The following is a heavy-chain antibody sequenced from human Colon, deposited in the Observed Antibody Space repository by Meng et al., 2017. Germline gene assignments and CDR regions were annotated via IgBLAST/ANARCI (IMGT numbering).Heavy chain of an antibody. Sequence: QVQLVQSGAEVKKPVASVKVSCKASGYTFSSSGISWVRQAPGQGLEWMGWVSVYTTNYARKFQDRVAMTTDTSTSTAYMELRSLRSDDTAVYYCARTPFGGAVGTIGNWFDPWGQGTLVTVSS. V-gene: IGHV1-18*01. D-gene: IGHD3-16*01. CDR3: ARTPFGGAVGTIGNWFDP. CDR1: GYTFSSSG. J-gene: IGHJ5*02. CDR2: VSVYTT.